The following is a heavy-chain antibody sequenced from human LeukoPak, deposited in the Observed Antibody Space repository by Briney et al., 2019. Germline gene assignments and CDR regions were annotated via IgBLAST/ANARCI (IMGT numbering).Heavy chain of an antibody. Sequence: SETLSLTCTVSGGSISSNNYYWGWIRQPPGKGLEWIGYIYYSGSTYYNPSLKSRVTISVDTSKNQFSLKLSSVTAADTAVYYCARDNRGSWYVYYYYGMDVWGQGTTVTVSS. CDR3: ARDNRGSWYVYYYYGMDV. J-gene: IGHJ6*02. V-gene: IGHV4-30-4*08. D-gene: IGHD6-13*01. CDR2: IYYSGST. CDR1: GGSISSNNYY.